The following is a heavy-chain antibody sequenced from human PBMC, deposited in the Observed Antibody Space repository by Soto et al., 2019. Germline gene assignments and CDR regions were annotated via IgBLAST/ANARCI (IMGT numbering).Heavy chain of an antibody. CDR2: ISGSGGST. Sequence: PGVSLRLSCAASGCPCSGYAMSWVRQAPGKGLEWVSAISGSGGSTYYADSVKGRFTISRDNSKNTLYLQMNSLRAEDTAVYYCAKDHVVGGMDVWGQGTTVTRSS. CDR3: AKDHVVGGMDV. J-gene: IGHJ6*02. V-gene: IGHV3-23*01. D-gene: IGHD2-15*01. CDR1: GCPCSGYA.